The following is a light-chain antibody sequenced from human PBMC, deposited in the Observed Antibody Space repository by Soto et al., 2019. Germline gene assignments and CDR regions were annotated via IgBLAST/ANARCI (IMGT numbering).Light chain of an antibody. Sequence: QSALTQPASVSRSPGQSITISCTGTSSDVGNYKYVSWYQQHPGKAPKLIIYEVSNRPSGVSDRFSGSKSGNTASLTISGLQAEDETDYYCLSYTSSGTYVFGTGTKVTVL. J-gene: IGLJ1*01. CDR1: SSDVGNYKY. CDR3: LSYTSSGTYV. V-gene: IGLV2-14*01. CDR2: EVS.